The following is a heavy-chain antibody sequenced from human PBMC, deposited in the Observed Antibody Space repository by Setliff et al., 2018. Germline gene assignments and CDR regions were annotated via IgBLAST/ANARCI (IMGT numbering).Heavy chain of an antibody. V-gene: IGHV4-4*07. J-gene: IGHJ5*02. Sequence: SETLSLTCTVSGGSLNTYYWGWIRQPAGKELEWIGRINTSGTTRYNPSLRSRATLSVDESMNRFSLNLNSVTAADTAVYYCAGGLPGDYDFNCFDTWGQGALVTVSS. CDR1: GGSLNTYY. D-gene: IGHD3-3*01. CDR2: INTSGTT. CDR3: AGGLPGDYDFNCFDT.